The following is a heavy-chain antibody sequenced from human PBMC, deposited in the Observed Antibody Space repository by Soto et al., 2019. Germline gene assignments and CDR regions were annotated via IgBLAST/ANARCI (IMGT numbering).Heavy chain of an antibody. CDR2: ISYDGSNK. V-gene: IGHV3-30-3*01. CDR3: ARAGELSFYAYYYYGMDV. CDR1: GFTFSSYA. D-gene: IGHD3-16*02. Sequence: QVQLVESGGGVVQPGRSLRLSCAASGFTFSSYAMHWVRQAPGKGLEWVAVISYDGSNKYYADSVKGRFTISRDNSKNTLYLQMNSLRAEDTAVYYCARAGELSFYAYYYYGMDVWGQGTTVTVSS. J-gene: IGHJ6*02.